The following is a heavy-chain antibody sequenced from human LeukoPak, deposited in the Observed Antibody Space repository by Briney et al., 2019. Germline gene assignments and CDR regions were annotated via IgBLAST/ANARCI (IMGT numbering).Heavy chain of an antibody. CDR1: GYTFTGYY. J-gene: IGHJ4*02. CDR2: INPNSGGT. Sequence: GASVKVSCKASGYTFTGYYMHWVRQAPGQGLEWMGWINPNSGGTNYAQKFQGRVTMTRDTSISTAYMELSRLRSDDTAVYYCARGSYYDSSGYYSRLWFGDYWGQGTLVTVSS. V-gene: IGHV1-2*02. D-gene: IGHD3-22*01. CDR3: ARGSYYDSSGYYSRLWFGDY.